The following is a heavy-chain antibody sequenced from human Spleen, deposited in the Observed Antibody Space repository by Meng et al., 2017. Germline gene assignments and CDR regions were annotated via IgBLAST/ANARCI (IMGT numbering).Heavy chain of an antibody. Sequence: QVQLQQSCPGLVVKPSQTLSLTCAISGDSVSSNCSAWKWVRQSPSRGLEWLGRTYYRSKWYNDYALSLKSRVTINPDTSKNQFSLQLNSVTPEDTAVYYCADMDRHPWGQGTLVTVSS. D-gene: IGHD3/OR15-3a*01. CDR2: TYYRSKWYN. V-gene: IGHV6-1*01. CDR1: GDSVSSNCSA. J-gene: IGHJ5*02. CDR3: ADMDRHP.